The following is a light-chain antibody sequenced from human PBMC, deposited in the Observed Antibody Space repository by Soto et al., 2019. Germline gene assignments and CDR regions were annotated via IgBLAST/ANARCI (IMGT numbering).Light chain of an antibody. CDR3: QQGYSTPHT. J-gene: IGKJ2*01. CDR1: QSISSY. CDR2: AAS. Sequence: DIRMTQSPSSLSASVGDRVTITCRASQSISSYLNWYQQKPGKAPNLLIYAASSLHSGVPSRFSGGGSGTDFTLTISSVQPEDFATYYCQQGYSTPHTFGQGTKLEIK. V-gene: IGKV1-39*01.